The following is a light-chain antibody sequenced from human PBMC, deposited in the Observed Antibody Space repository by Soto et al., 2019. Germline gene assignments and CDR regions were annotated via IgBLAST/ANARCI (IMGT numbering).Light chain of an antibody. CDR3: QHRSNWPLT. V-gene: IGKV3-11*01. CDR1: QSIRSY. J-gene: IGKJ4*01. CDR2: DAS. Sequence: EIVLTQSPATLSLSPGQRATLSCRASQSIRSYLAWYQQKPGHAPRLLIYDASNRATGIPARFSGSGSGTDFTLTISSLEPEDFAVYYCQHRSNWPLTFGGGTKVEIK.